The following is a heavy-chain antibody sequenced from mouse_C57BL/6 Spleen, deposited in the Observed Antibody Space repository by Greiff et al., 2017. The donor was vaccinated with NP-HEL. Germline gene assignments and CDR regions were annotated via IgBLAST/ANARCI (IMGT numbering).Heavy chain of an antibody. CDR2: INYDGSST. Sequence: EVKLVESEGGLVQPGRSMKLSCTASGFTFSDYYMAWVRQVPEKGLEWVANINYDGSSTYYLDSLKSRFIISRDNAKNILYLQMSSLKSEDTATYYCARGYGYDGAWFAYWGQGTLVTVSA. J-gene: IGHJ3*01. D-gene: IGHD2-2*01. CDR3: ARGYGYDGAWFAY. CDR1: GFTFSDYY. V-gene: IGHV5-16*01.